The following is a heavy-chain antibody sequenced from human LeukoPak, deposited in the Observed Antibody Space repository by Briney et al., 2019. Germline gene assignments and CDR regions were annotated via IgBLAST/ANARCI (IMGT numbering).Heavy chain of an antibody. CDR2: ISSSSSYT. Sequence: PGGSLRLSCAASGFTFSDYYMSWIRQAPGKGLEWVSYISSSSSYTNYADSVKGRFTISRDNAKNSLYLQMNSLRAEDTAVYYCTRDSGSASRAFDIWGQGTMVTVSS. D-gene: IGHD1-26*01. CDR3: TRDSGSASRAFDI. V-gene: IGHV3-11*05. J-gene: IGHJ3*02. CDR1: GFTFSDYY.